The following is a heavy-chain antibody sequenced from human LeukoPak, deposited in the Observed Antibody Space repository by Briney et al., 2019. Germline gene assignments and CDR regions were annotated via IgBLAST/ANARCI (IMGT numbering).Heavy chain of an antibody. J-gene: IGHJ3*02. CDR3: ARHGVVVAAKYGDYANDAFDI. D-gene: IGHD2-15*01. V-gene: IGHV4-39*01. Sequence: SETLSLTCTVSGGSISSSSYYWGWIRQPPGKGLEWIGSIYYSGSTYYNPSLKSRVTISVDTSKNQFSLKLSSVTAADTAVYYCARHGVVVAAKYGDYANDAFDIGGQGTMVTVS. CDR2: IYYSGST. CDR1: GGSISSSSYY.